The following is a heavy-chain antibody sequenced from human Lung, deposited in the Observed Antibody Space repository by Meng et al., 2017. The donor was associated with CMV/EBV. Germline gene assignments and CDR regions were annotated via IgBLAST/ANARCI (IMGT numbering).Heavy chain of an antibody. V-gene: IGHV3-21*01. CDR1: GFTFSSYS. Sequence: LCCAASGFTFSSYSMNWVRQAPGKGLEWVSSISSSSSYIYYADSVKGRFTISRDNAKNSLYPQMNSLRAEDTAVYYCARDMDTFDYWGQGTLVTVSS. D-gene: IGHD5-18*01. J-gene: IGHJ4*02. CDR2: ISSSSSYI. CDR3: ARDMDTFDY.